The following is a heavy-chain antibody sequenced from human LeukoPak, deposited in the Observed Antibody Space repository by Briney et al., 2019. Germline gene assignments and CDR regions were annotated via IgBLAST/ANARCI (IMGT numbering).Heavy chain of an antibody. D-gene: IGHD3-22*01. CDR3: ARAREAYDSSGYYNWFDP. J-gene: IGHJ5*02. CDR1: GYTFTGYY. CDR2: INPNSGGT. Sequence: ASVKVSCKASGYTFTGYYMHWVRQAPGQGLEWMGWINPNSGGTNYAQKFQGRVTMTRDMSTSTAYMELSSLRSEDMAVYYCARAREAYDSSGYYNWFDPWGQGTLVTVSS. V-gene: IGHV1-2*02.